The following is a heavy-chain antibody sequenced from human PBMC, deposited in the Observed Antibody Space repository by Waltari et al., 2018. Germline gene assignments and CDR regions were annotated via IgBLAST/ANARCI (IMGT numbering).Heavy chain of an antibody. J-gene: IGHJ5*02. D-gene: IGHD2-21*02. V-gene: IGHV4-59*01. CDR1: GGSISGFY. Sequence: QVQLQESGRSLLKPSETLSLICTVSGGSISGFYWSWVRQPPGKGLDWIGYIYYTGRTNFNPSLKSRVTMSVDTSKNQFSLKLSSVTAADTAFYYCARGGGGDWEWFDPWGQGTLVTVSS. CDR3: ARGGGGDWEWFDP. CDR2: IYYTGRT.